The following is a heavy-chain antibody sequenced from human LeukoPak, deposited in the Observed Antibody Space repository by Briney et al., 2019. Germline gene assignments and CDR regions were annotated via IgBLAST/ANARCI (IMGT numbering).Heavy chain of an antibody. V-gene: IGHV1-2*04. CDR1: GYTFTGYY. D-gene: IGHD4-17*01. CDR2: INPNSGGT. Sequence: ASVKVSCKASGYTFTGYYMHWVRQAPGQGLEWMGWINPNSGGTNYAQKFQGWVTMTRDTSISTAYMELSRLRSDDTAVYYCARGDYGDYVWFDYWGQGTLSPSPQ. J-gene: IGHJ4*02. CDR3: ARGDYGDYVWFDY.